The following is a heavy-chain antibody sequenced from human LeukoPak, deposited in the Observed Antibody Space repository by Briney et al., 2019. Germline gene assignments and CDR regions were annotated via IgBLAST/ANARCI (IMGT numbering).Heavy chain of an antibody. Sequence: SETLSLTCAVYGGSFSGYYWSWIRQPPGKGLEWIGQINHSGSTNYNPSLKSRVTISVDTSKNQFSMKLGSVTAADTAVYYCARVTFTMIVVVITEPYFDYWGQGTLVTVSS. D-gene: IGHD3-22*01. J-gene: IGHJ4*02. V-gene: IGHV4-34*01. CDR1: GGSFSGYY. CDR2: INHSGST. CDR3: ARVTFTMIVVVITEPYFDY.